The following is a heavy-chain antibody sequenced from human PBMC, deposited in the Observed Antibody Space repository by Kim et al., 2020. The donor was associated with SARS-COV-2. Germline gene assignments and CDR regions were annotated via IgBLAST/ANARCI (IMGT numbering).Heavy chain of an antibody. CDR3: ARIDYYNNSGQEYNWFDP. CDR2: IYPGDSDT. J-gene: IGHJ5*02. V-gene: IGHV5-51*01. Sequence: GESLKISRQAFGYSFTNYWIGWVRQVSGKGLEWMGIIYPGDSDTRYSPSFQGQVTISADKSISTAYLQWSGLRASDTAMYYCARIDYYNNSGQEYNWFDPWGQGTLVTVSS. CDR1: GYSFTNYW. D-gene: IGHD3-22*01.